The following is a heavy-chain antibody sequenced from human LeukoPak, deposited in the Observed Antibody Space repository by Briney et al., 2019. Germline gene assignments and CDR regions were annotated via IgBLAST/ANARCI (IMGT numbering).Heavy chain of an antibody. CDR2: ISSSGTNI. J-gene: IGHJ4*02. CDR1: GFSFSTYT. Sequence: GGSLRLSCAASGFSFSTYTMNWVRQAPGRGLEWVSSISSSGTNIYYADSVKGRFTISRDNSKNTLYLQMSSLRAEDTAVYYCAKDQGYSYYYLDYWGQGTLVTVSS. V-gene: IGHV3-21*04. CDR3: AKDQGYSYYYLDY. D-gene: IGHD5-18*01.